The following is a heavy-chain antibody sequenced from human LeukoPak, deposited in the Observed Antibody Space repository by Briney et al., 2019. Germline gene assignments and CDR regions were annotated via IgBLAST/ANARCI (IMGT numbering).Heavy chain of an antibody. CDR2: IIPIFGTA. V-gene: IGHV1-69*13. D-gene: IGHD3-9*01. J-gene: IGHJ6*02. Sequence: SVKVSCKASGGTFSSYAISWVRQAPGQGLEWMGGIIPIFGTANYAQKFQGRVTITEDESTSTAYMELSSLRSEDTAVYYCAGVLRYFAWLSSDYYYYGMDVWGQGTTVTVSS. CDR3: AGVLRYFAWLSSDYYYYGMDV. CDR1: GGTFSSYA.